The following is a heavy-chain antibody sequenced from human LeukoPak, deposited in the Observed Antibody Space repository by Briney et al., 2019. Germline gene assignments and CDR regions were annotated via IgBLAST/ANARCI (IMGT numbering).Heavy chain of an antibody. CDR2: IFYSGST. J-gene: IGHJ3*02. CDR1: GGSISGSF. D-gene: IGHD3-22*01. Sequence: SETLSLTCTVSGGSISGSFWSWIRQPPGKALERIGNIFYSGSTYYSPSLKSRVTISLDTSRNQFSLKLNSVTAADTAVYYCAKSNGYGLIDIWGQGTMVTVSS. CDR3: AKSNGYGLIDI. V-gene: IGHV4-59*12.